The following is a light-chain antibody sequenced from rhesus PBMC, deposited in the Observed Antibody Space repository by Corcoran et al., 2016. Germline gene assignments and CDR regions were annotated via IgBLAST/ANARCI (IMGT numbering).Light chain of an antibody. V-gene: IGKV1-22*01. CDR3: RQYSSSPWT. CDR2: KAS. Sequence: DIQMTQSPSSLSASVGDTVTITCRASPSISSWLAWYQQKPGKAPKLLIYKASSLQSGVTSRFSGSGSRIDVTLTISSLQSEDFATYYCRQYSSSPWTFGQGTKVEIK. J-gene: IGKJ1*01. CDR1: PSISSW.